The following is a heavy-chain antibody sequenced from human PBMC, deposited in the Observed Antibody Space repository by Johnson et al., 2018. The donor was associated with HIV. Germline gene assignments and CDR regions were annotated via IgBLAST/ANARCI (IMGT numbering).Heavy chain of an antibody. CDR1: GFTVSSNY. CDR3: TTDPLAVAPYGDDAFDI. D-gene: IGHD6-19*01. J-gene: IGHJ3*02. V-gene: IGHV3-66*01. CDR2: IYSGGST. Sequence: VQLVESGGALVQPGGSLRLSCAASGFTVSSNYMSWVRQAPGKGLEWVSAIYSGGSTYYADSVKGRFTISRDNSKNTLYLQMNSLKTEDTAVYYCTTDPLAVAPYGDDAFDIWGQGTMVTVSS.